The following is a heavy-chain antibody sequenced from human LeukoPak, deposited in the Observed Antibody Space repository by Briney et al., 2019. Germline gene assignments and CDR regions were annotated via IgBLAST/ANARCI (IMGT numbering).Heavy chain of an antibody. J-gene: IGHJ6*03. Sequence: SETLSLTCTVSGGSISSYYWSWIRQPPGKGLEWIGYIYYSGSTSYSPSLRSRVTISLDTSNNQFSLKLSSVTAADTAVYYCARDRGKYSYGLSGNYYYIDVWGKGTTVTVSS. CDR3: ARDRGKYSYGLSGNYYYIDV. D-gene: IGHD5-18*01. V-gene: IGHV4-59*01. CDR1: GGSISSYY. CDR2: IYYSGST.